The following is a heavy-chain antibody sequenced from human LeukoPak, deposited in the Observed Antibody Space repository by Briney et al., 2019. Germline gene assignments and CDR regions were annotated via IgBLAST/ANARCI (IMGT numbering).Heavy chain of an antibody. CDR1: GYTFTSYG. D-gene: IGHD2-2*01. Sequence: ASVKVSCKASGYTFTSYGISWVRQAPGQGLEWMGWICAYNGNTNYAQKLQGRVTMTTDTSTSTAYMELRSLRSDDTAVYYCAREGYCSSTSCYWGGFDYWGQGTLATVSS. CDR3: AREGYCSSTSCYWGGFDY. V-gene: IGHV1-18*01. J-gene: IGHJ4*02. CDR2: ICAYNGNT.